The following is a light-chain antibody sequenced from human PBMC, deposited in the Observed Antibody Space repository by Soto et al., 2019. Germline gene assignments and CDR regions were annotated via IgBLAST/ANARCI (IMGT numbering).Light chain of an antibody. CDR3: SSYVGSKSYV. J-gene: IGLJ1*01. CDR2: EDN. V-gene: IGLV2-23*01. CDR1: SRDVGKYNL. Sequence: QSVLTQPASVSGSPGQSITISCTGSSRDVGKYNLVSWYQHRPGKAPRLMIYEDNQRPSGISHRFSGSKSANTAALTISGLQSEDEADYYCSSYVGSKSYVFGSGTKVTVL.